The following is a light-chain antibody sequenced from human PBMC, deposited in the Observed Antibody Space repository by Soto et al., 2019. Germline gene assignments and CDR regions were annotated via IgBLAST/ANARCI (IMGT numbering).Light chain of an antibody. Sequence: ELVLTQSPATLSLSPGDRATLSCRASQSVSSSLAWYQQKPGQAPRLLIYDASNRATGIPAGFSGSGSGTDFALTISILEPEDVAVYYCQQRSNWLFTFGPGNKVDIK. CDR1: QSVSSS. J-gene: IGKJ3*01. V-gene: IGKV3-11*01. CDR2: DAS. CDR3: QQRSNWLFT.